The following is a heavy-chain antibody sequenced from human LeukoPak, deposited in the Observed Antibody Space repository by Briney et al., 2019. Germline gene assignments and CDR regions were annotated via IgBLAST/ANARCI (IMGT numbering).Heavy chain of an antibody. Sequence: GGSLRLSCAASGFTFSSYWMSWVRQAPGKGLEWVANIKQDGSEKYYVDSVKGRFTISRDNAKNSLYLQMNSLRAEDTAVYYCARADIVVVYGMDVWGQGTTVTVSS. J-gene: IGHJ6*02. CDR1: GFTFSSYW. V-gene: IGHV3-7*01. CDR3: ARADIVVVYGMDV. D-gene: IGHD2-15*01. CDR2: IKQDGSEK.